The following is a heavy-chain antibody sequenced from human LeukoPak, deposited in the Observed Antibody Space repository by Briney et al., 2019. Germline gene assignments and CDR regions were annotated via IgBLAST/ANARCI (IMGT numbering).Heavy chain of an antibody. CDR2: INHSGST. D-gene: IGHD3-22*01. Sequence: PSETLSLTCAVYGGSFSGYYWSWIRQPPGKGLEWIGEINHSGSTNYNPSLKSRVTISVDTSKNQFSLKLSSVTATDTAVYYCARLYYYDSSGYYLYFDYWGQGTLVTVSS. CDR1: GGSFSGYY. J-gene: IGHJ4*02. CDR3: ARLYYYDSSGYYLYFDY. V-gene: IGHV4-34*01.